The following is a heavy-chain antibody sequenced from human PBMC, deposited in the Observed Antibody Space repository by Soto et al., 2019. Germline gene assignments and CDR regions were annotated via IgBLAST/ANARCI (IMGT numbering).Heavy chain of an antibody. D-gene: IGHD6-19*01. CDR1: GFTVSSNY. CDR3: ARDRQSSGWLDAFDI. J-gene: IGHJ3*02. V-gene: IGHV3-53*04. CDR2: IFTGGRT. Sequence: EVQLVESGGGLVQPGGSLRLSCAASGFTVSSNYMSWVRQAPGKGLERVSVIFTGGRTYYADSVKGRFTISRNSSMNTVYLQMDSLRAEDTAVYYCARDRQSSGWLDAFDIWGQGTMVTVSS.